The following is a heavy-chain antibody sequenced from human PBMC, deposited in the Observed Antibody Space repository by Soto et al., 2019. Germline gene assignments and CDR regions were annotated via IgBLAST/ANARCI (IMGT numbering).Heavy chain of an antibody. J-gene: IGHJ6*02. D-gene: IGHD3-3*01. Sequence: GWSLRLSCAASGFTFSSYSMNWVRQAPGKGLEWVAVIWYDGSNKYYADSVKGRFTISRDNSKNTLYLQMNSLRAEDTAVYYCARVPYYDFWSGPYGMDVWGQGTTVTVSS. CDR3: ARVPYYDFWSGPYGMDV. CDR2: IWYDGSNK. CDR1: GFTFSSYS. V-gene: IGHV3-33*08.